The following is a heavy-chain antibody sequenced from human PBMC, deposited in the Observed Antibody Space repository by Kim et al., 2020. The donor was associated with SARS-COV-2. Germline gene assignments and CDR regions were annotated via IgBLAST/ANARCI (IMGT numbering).Heavy chain of an antibody. Sequence: SADSVKGRVTISRDNSKNTLYLQMNSLRAEDTAVYYCARDRFSSIPSLDYWGQGTLVTVSS. J-gene: IGHJ4*02. CDR3: ARDRFSSIPSLDY. D-gene: IGHD6-6*01. V-gene: IGHV3-33*01.